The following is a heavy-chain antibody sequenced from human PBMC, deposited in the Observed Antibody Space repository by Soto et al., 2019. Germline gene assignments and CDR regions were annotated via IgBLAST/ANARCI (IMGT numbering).Heavy chain of an antibody. D-gene: IGHD3-3*01. V-gene: IGHV4-61*01. Sequence: QVQLQESGPGLVKPSETLSLTCTVSGGSVSSGSYYWSWIRQPPGKGLEWIGYIYYSGSTNYNPPLKSRVTISVDTSKNQFSLKLSSVTAADTAVYYCARDTTGITIFGVVILGGMDVWGQGTTVTVSS. J-gene: IGHJ6*02. CDR2: IYYSGST. CDR3: ARDTTGITIFGVVILGGMDV. CDR1: GGSVSSGSYY.